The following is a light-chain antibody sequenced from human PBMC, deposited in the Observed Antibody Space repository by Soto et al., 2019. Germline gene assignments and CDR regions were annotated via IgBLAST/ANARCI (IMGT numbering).Light chain of an antibody. V-gene: IGKV3-15*01. CDR3: QQYNNWPPVT. Sequence: EIVMTQSPVTLSVSPGERVTLSCRASQSVSNNLAWYQQRSGQAPRLLMYGASTMVTGIHARFSVSGSGTEFALTISSLQYEDFAMSYCQQYNNWPPVTCGQGTRMDIK. CDR2: GAS. J-gene: IGKJ5*01. CDR1: QSVSNN.